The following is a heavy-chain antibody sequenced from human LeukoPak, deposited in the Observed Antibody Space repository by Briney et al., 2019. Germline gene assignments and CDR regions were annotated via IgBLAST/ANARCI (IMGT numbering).Heavy chain of an antibody. CDR3: AREFPTAFGEDFDY. D-gene: IGHD3-10*01. Sequence: EASVQVSCKASGGTFSSYAISWVRQAPGQGLEWMGRIIPILGIANYAQKFQGRVTITADKSTSTAYMELSSLRSEDTAVYYCAREFPTAFGEDFDYWGQGTLVTVSS. J-gene: IGHJ4*02. V-gene: IGHV1-69*04. CDR1: GGTFSSYA. CDR2: IIPILGIA.